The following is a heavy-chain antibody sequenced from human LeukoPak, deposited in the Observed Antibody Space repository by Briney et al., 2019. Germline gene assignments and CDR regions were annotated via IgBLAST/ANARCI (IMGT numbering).Heavy chain of an antibody. CDR2: ISAYNGNT. CDR1: GYTFTSYG. Sequence: ASVKVSCTASGYTFTSYGFTWVRQAPGQGREWMGWISAYNGNTNYAQRLQGRVTMTTDTSTNTAYMELRNLRSDDTVVYYCARDYSSGGYEGLGYWGQGTLVTVSS. V-gene: IGHV1-18*01. D-gene: IGHD3-10*01. J-gene: IGHJ4*02. CDR3: ARDYSSGGYEGLGY.